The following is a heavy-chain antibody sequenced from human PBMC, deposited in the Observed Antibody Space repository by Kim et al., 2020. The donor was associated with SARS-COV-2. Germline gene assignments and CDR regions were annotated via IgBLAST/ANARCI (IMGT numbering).Heavy chain of an antibody. CDR3: ATWPLRVGPKYYFDY. V-gene: IGHV1-24*01. CDR2: FDPEDGET. D-gene: IGHD4-17*01. J-gene: IGHJ4*02. CDR1: GYTLTELS. Sequence: ASVKVSCKVSGYTLTELSMHWVRQAPGKGLEWMGGFDPEDGETIYAQKFQGRVTMTEDTSTDTAYMELSSLRSEDTAVYYCATWPLRVGPKYYFDYWGQGTLVTVSS.